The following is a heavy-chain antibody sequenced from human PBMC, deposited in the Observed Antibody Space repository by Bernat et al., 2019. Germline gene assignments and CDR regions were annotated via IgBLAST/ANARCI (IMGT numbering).Heavy chain of an antibody. J-gene: IGHJ4*02. V-gene: IGHV2-5*02. D-gene: IGHD3-9*01. CDR1: GFSLSTSEVG. CDR3: ARYFDWRPFDY. CDR2: IYWDDDK. Sequence: QITLKESGPTLVKPTQTLTLTCTFSGFSLSTSEVGVGWIRQPPGKALEWLALIYWDDDKRYSPSLKSRLTITKDTSKNQVVLTMTNMDPVDTATYYCARYFDWRPFDYWGQGTLVTVSS.